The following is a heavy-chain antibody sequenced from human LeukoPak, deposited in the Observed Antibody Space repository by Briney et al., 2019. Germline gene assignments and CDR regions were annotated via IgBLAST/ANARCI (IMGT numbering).Heavy chain of an antibody. D-gene: IGHD3-10*01. CDR1: VGTFSSYA. CDR2: IIPIFGTA. Sequence: ASLKVSCKASVGTFSSYAISWVRQAPGQGLEWMGGIIPIFGTANYAQKFQGRVTITTDESTSTAYMELSSLRSEDTAVYYCARDAFPGPGYFDYWGQGTLVTVSS. J-gene: IGHJ4*02. CDR3: ARDAFPGPGYFDY. V-gene: IGHV1-69*05.